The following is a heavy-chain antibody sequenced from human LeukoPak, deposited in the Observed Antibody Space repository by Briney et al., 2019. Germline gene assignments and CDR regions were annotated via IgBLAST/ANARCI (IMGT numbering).Heavy chain of an antibody. CDR3: AKPGPNAFDI. V-gene: IGHV3-30*02. CDR2: IRYDGSNK. J-gene: IGHJ3*02. Sequence: PGGSLRLSCAASGFTFSSYGMHWVRQAPGKGLEWVAFIRYDGSNKYYADSVKGRFTISRDNSRNTLYLQMNSLRAEDTAVHYCAKPGPNAFDIWGQGTMVTVSS. CDR1: GFTFSSYG.